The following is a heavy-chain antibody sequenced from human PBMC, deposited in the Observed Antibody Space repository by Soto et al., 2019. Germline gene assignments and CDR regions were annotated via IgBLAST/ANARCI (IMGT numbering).Heavy chain of an antibody. D-gene: IGHD5-12*01. J-gene: IGHJ4*02. Sequence: GGSLRLSCSASGFTFSSDAMHWVRQAPGKGLEYVSAISSNGGSKDYADSVKGRFTISRDNSNNTLYFQMSSLRAEDTAVYYCVKAHGYDFDYWGQGTLVTVSS. V-gene: IGHV3-64D*06. CDR1: GFTFSSDA. CDR2: ISSNGGSK. CDR3: VKAHGYDFDY.